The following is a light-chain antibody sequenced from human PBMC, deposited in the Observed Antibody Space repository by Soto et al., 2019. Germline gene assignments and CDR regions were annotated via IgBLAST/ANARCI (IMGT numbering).Light chain of an antibody. CDR3: QHYGSSPWT. CDR1: QSVGGSY. J-gene: IGKJ1*01. Sequence: EIVLTQSPGTLSLSPGERATLSCRASQSVGGSYLAWFQQKPGQAPRLLIYVASTRAPGVPDRFSGSGSATYFSLTVNRLEPEDFAVYYGQHYGSSPWTFGQGNKVEIK. V-gene: IGKV3-20*01. CDR2: VAS.